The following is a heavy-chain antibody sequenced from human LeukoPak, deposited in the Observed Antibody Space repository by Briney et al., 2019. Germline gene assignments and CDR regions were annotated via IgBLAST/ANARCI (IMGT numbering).Heavy chain of an antibody. V-gene: IGHV3-23*01. D-gene: IGHD4-17*01. CDR2: IKGSGGGS. CDR3: GRDPNGDYVGAFEF. CDR1: RFTFSDYA. Sequence: GGSLRLSCEASRFTFSDYAMTWVRQAPGKGLEWVSSIKGSGGGSSYADSVKGRFTMTRDNSKSTLYLQMNSLRGGDTAVYFCGRDPNGDYVGAFEFWGQGTLVTVSS. J-gene: IGHJ3*01.